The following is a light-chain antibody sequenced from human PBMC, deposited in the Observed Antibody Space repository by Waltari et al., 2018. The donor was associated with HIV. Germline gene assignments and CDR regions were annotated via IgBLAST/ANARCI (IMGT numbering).Light chain of an antibody. CDR1: QTLLYSDGKTY. V-gene: IGKV2D-29*01. CDR2: EVS. Sequence: EIEVIQTPDSLSVTPGQPASISCKTSQTLLYSDGKTYLYWYLQKAGQPPQPLIYEVSNRLSGVSDRFSGSGSETDFTLTISRVEAEDVGVYYCLQGVLLYTFGQGTKLEIK. J-gene: IGKJ2*01. CDR3: LQGVLLYT.